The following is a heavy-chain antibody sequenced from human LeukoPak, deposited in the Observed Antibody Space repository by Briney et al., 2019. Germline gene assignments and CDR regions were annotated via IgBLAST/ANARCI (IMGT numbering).Heavy chain of an antibody. CDR3: ARDMVAGTGWFDP. Sequence: SETLSLTCAVYGGSFSGYYWSWIRQPPGKGLEWIGETNHSGSTNYNPSLKSRVTISVDTSKNQFSLKLSSVTAADTAVYYCARDMVAGTGWFDPWGQGTLVSVSS. J-gene: IGHJ5*02. D-gene: IGHD6-19*01. V-gene: IGHV4-34*01. CDR2: TNHSGST. CDR1: GGSFSGYY.